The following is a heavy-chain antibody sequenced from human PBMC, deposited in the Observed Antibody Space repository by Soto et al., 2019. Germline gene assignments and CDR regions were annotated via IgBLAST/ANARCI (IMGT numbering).Heavy chain of an antibody. CDR2: INVGNGNT. J-gene: IGHJ5*02. CDR1: GFPFAGNT. Sequence: QVPLVQSGAEVKKPGASVKVSCKASGFPFAGNTVLWVRQAPGQGLEWMGWINVGNGNTKLSQKFQGRFTLARDTSASTAYMELSSLRSEDTAVYYCARGLPTTVTILQSWGQGTLVTVAS. CDR3: ARGLPTTVTILQS. D-gene: IGHD4-17*01. V-gene: IGHV1-3*01.